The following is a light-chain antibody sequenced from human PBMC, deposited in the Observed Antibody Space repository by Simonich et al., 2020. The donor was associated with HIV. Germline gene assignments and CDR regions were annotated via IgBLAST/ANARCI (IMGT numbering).Light chain of an antibody. V-gene: IGKV3-15*01. CDR1: QSVSRN. Sequence: EIVMTQSPATLSVSPGERATLSCRASQSVSRNLAWYQQKPGLAPRLLISGASTRAPGIPARFSGGGAWTEFTLTISSMQSEDFAVYYCQQYNDWPPWTFGQGTKVEIK. J-gene: IGKJ1*01. CDR3: QQYNDWPPWT. CDR2: GAS.